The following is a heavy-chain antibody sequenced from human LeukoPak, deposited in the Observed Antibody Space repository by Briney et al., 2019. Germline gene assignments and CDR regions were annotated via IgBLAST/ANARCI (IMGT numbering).Heavy chain of an antibody. D-gene: IGHD3-16*01. CDR3: ARGGGDYYMDV. CDR2: INDSGST. Sequence: PSETLSLTCAVYGGSFSDYYWSWIRQPPGKGLEWIGEINDSGSTNYSPFLKSRVTLSADTSRNQFSLKLSSVTAADTAVYYCARGGGDYYMDVWDKGTTVTVSS. V-gene: IGHV4-34*01. CDR1: GGSFSDYY. J-gene: IGHJ6*03.